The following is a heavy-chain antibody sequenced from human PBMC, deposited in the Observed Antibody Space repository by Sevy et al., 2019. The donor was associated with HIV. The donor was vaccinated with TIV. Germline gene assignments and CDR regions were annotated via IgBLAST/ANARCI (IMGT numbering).Heavy chain of an antibody. CDR2: IYYSGST. J-gene: IGHJ4*02. Sequence: SETLSLTCTVSGGSISSSSYYWGWIRQPPGKGLEWIGSIYYSGSTYYNPSLKSRVTISVDTSKNQFSLKLSPVTAADTAVYYCARREVTYYFDYWGQGTLVTVSS. V-gene: IGHV4-39*01. D-gene: IGHD4-4*01. CDR3: ARREVTYYFDY. CDR1: GGSISSSSYY.